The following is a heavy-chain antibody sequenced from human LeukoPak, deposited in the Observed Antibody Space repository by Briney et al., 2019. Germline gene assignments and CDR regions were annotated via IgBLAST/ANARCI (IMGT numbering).Heavy chain of an antibody. CDR3: ARSGIWGRTDDGFDI. D-gene: IGHD1-26*01. Sequence: PSETLSLTCTVSGGSISSYYWSWVRQPPGKGLEWIGYIYNSGSTNYNPSLKTRVIISVDTSKNQFSLKASSVTAVDTAVYYCARSGIWGRTDDGFDIWGQGTMVTVSS. CDR1: GGSISSYY. J-gene: IGHJ3*02. CDR2: IYNSGST. V-gene: IGHV4-59*01.